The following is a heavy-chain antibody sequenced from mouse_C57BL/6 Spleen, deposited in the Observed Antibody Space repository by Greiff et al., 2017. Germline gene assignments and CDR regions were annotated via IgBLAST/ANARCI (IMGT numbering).Heavy chain of an antibody. CDR2: IDPEGGET. V-gene: IGHV14-2*01. D-gene: IGHD3-2*02. CDR1: GFNIKDYY. J-gene: IGHJ2*01. Sequence: VQLQQSGAELVKPGASVKLSCTASGFNIKDYYMHWVKQRTEQGLEGIGRIDPEGGETKYAPKFQGKAPITADTSSNPASLQLSSLTSEDAAVYYCAPTAQVPFDYWGQGTTLTVSS. CDR3: APTAQVPFDY.